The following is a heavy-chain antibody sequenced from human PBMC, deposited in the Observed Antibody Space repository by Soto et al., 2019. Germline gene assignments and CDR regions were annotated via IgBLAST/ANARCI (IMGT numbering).Heavy chain of an antibody. V-gene: IGHV6-1*01. J-gene: IGHJ5*01. D-gene: IGHD3-3*01. CDR2: TYYRSKWYN. Sequence: SQPLSLTCAIPGDSVSSNSAAWNWIRQSPSRGLEGLGRTYYRSKWYNDYAVSVKSRITINPDTSKNQFSLQLNSVTPEDTAVYYCAIEAYSDFWIRSGGYNAYGGREAWG. CDR1: GDSVSSNSAA. CDR3: AIEAYSDFWIRSGGYNAYGGREA.